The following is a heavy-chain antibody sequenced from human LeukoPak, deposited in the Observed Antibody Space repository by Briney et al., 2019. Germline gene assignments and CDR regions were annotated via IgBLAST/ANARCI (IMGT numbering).Heavy chain of an antibody. J-gene: IGHJ3*02. D-gene: IGHD6-13*01. CDR1: GGSFSGYY. CDR3: ARPSSSWYHAFDI. V-gene: IGHV4-34*01. CDR2: INHSGST. Sequence: SETLSLTCAVYGGSFSGYYWSWIRQPPGKGLEWIGEINHSGSTNYNPSLKSRVTISVDTFKNQFSLKLSSVTAADTAVYYCARPSSSWYHAFDIWGQGTMVTVSS.